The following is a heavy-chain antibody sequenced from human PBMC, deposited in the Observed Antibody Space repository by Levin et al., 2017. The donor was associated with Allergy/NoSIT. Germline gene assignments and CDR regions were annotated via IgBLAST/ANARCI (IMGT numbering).Heavy chain of an antibody. V-gene: IGHV4-4*02. CDR3: ARAVYSGPFDY. CDR2: IYHSGST. J-gene: IGHJ4*02. D-gene: IGHD5-12*01. Sequence: SETLSLTCAVSGGSINSDNWWSWVRQPPGKGLEWIGEIYHSGSTNYNPSLKSRVTISVDKSKNQFSLNLSSVTAADTAVYYCARAVYSGPFDYWGQGTLVTVSS. CDR1: GGSINSDNW.